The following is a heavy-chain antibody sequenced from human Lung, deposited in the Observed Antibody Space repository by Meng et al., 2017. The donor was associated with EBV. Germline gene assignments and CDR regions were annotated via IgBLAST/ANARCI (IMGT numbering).Heavy chain of an antibody. CDR1: GYTFASYG. J-gene: IGHJ4*02. CDR3: ARGTPGRSYSDY. Sequence: QVHLLQSGAEVKKPXXSVRVSCEASGYTFASYGISWLRQAPGQGLEWMGWFVNNVDTYSAQKFQGRVTMTTDTHTSTAFMELRSLRSDDTAVYYCARGTPGRSYSDYWGQGTLCNVSS. D-gene: IGHD3-10*01. V-gene: IGHV1-18*01. CDR2: FVNNVDT.